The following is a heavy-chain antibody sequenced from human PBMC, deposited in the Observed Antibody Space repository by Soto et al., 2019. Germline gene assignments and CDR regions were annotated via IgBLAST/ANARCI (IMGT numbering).Heavy chain of an antibody. CDR3: AAGGDYDILTGYS. V-gene: IGHV1-58*02. Sequence: GASVKVSCKASGFTFTSSAMQWVRQARGQRLEWIGWIVVGSGNTNYAQKFQERVTITRDMSTSTAYMELSSLRSEDTAVYYCAAGGDYDILTGYSWGQGTLVTVSS. J-gene: IGHJ4*02. CDR1: GFTFTSSA. CDR2: IVVGSGNT. D-gene: IGHD3-9*01.